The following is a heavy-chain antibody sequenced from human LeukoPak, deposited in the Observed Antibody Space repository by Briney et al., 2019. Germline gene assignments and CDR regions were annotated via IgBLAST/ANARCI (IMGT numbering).Heavy chain of an antibody. Sequence: SETLSLTCTVSGGSISSSSYYWGWIRQPPGKGLEWIGSIYYSGSTYYNPSLKSRVTISVDTSKNQFSLKLSSVTAADTAVYYCARVGIVGAPEGAFDIWGQGTMVTISS. CDR3: ARVGIVGAPEGAFDI. CDR2: IYYSGST. J-gene: IGHJ3*02. CDR1: GGSISSSSYY. V-gene: IGHV4-39*07. D-gene: IGHD1-26*01.